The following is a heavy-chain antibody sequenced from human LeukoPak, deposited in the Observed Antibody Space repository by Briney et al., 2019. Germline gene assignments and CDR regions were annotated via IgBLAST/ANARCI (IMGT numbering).Heavy chain of an antibody. CDR2: ISYDGGNK. Sequence: GGSLRLSCAASGFTFSSYGMRCGRQAPGKGVEWVAVISYDGGNKYYADSVKGRFTISTDNSKNTLYLQMNSLRAEDTAVYYCAKDQYYYDSSGYSDYWGQGTLVTVSS. J-gene: IGHJ4*02. CDR1: GFTFSSYG. V-gene: IGHV3-30*18. CDR3: AKDQYYYDSSGYSDY. D-gene: IGHD3-22*01.